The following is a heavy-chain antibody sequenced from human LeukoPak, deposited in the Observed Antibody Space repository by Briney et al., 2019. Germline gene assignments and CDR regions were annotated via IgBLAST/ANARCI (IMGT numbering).Heavy chain of an antibody. CDR2: IIPIFGTA. Sequence: SVKVSCKASGGTFSSYAISWVRQAPGQGLEWMGRIIPIFGTANYAQKFQGRVTITTDESTSTAYMELSSLRSEDTAVYYCASSPRSGYYYSHFDYWGQGTLLTVSS. CDR3: ASSPRSGYYYSHFDY. D-gene: IGHD3-22*01. CDR1: GGTFSSYA. J-gene: IGHJ4*02. V-gene: IGHV1-69*05.